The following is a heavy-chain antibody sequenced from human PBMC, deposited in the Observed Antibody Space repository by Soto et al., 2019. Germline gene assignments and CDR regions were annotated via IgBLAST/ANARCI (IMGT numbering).Heavy chain of an antibody. CDR1: GDSVSSNSAA. D-gene: IGHD3-10*01. CDR2: TYYRSKWYN. CDR3: ARYYYGSGSYYNGAYYYGMDV. Sequence: SQTLSLTCAISGDSVSSNSAAWNWIRQSPSRGLEWLGRTYYRSKWYNDYAVSVKSRITINPDTSKNQFSLQLNSVTPEDTAVYYCARYYYGSGSYYNGAYYYGMDVWGQGTTVTVSS. J-gene: IGHJ6*02. V-gene: IGHV6-1*01.